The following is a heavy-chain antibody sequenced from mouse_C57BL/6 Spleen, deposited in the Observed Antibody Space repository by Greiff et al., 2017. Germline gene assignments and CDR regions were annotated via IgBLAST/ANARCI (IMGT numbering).Heavy chain of an antibody. CDR1: GYTFTDYN. V-gene: IGHV1-18*01. J-gene: IGHJ1*03. Sequence: EVQLQQSGPELVKPGASVKIPCKASGYTFTDYNMDWVKQSHGKSLEWIGDINPNNGGTIYNQKFKGKATLTVDKSSSTAYMELRSLTSEDTAVYYCARSLRQGHNFDVWGTGTTVTVSS. CDR2: INPNNGGT. CDR3: ARSLRQGHNFDV. D-gene: IGHD2-4*01.